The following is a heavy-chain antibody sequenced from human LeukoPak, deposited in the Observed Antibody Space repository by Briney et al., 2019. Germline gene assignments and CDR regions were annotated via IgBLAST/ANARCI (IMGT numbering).Heavy chain of an antibody. D-gene: IGHD3-22*01. CDR2: ISGSGGNT. Sequence: GGSLRLSRAVSGITLSNYGMSWVRQAPGKGLEWVSGISGSGGNTYYADSVKGRLTISRDNSKNTLYLQMNSLGAEDTAVYFCAKRGVVIRVILVGFHKEAYYFDSWGQGALVTVSS. V-gene: IGHV3-23*01. J-gene: IGHJ4*02. CDR3: AKRGVVIRVILVGFHKEAYYFDS. CDR1: GITLSNYG.